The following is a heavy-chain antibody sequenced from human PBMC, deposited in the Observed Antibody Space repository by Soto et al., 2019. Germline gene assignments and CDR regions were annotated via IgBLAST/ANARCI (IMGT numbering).Heavy chain of an antibody. V-gene: IGHV3-30*03. CDR2: ISYDGTKK. CDR1: GFSFNSYG. Sequence: QMQLVESGGGVVQPGRSLRLSCAASGFSFNSYGMHWVRQAPGKGLEWVAFISYDGTKKFYGDSAKGRFTISRDNSKSTLYLQMNSLRPEDTAVYYCARESEDLTSNLDYWGQGTLVTVSS. J-gene: IGHJ4*02. CDR3: ARESEDLTSNLDY.